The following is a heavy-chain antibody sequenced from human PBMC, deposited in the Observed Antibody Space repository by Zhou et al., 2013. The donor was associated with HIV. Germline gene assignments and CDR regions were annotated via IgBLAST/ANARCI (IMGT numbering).Heavy chain of an antibody. CDR3: ARALSTRWIGGGFYYMDV. J-gene: IGHJ6*03. V-gene: IGHV1-18*01. Sequence: QVQLVQSGAEVKPPGASVTVSCKASGYTLTDFGISWVRQAPGQGLEWMGWISSYRGHTNYAQKLQGRVSVTTDTSTNTAYMELRSLRSDDTAVYYCARALSTRWIGGGFYYMDVWGKGTTVTVS. CDR1: GYTLTDFG. D-gene: IGHD6-19*01. CDR2: ISSYRGHT.